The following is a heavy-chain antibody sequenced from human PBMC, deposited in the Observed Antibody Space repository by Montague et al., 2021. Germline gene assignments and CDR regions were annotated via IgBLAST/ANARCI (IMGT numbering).Heavy chain of an antibody. Sequence: CAISGDSVSSNDATWNWIRQSPSRGLEGLGRTYYRSKWYNEYAISVKSRITVNPDTSKNQFSLLLNSVTPEDTAVYYCARGWQKRFGPWGQGTLVTVSS. D-gene: IGHD5-24*01. J-gene: IGHJ5*02. CDR1: GDSVSSNDAT. CDR3: ARGWQKRFGP. CDR2: TYYRSKWYN. V-gene: IGHV6-1*01.